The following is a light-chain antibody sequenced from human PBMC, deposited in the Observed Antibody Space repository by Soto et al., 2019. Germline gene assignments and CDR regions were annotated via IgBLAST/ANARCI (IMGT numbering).Light chain of an antibody. V-gene: IGKV1-12*01. CDR2: AAS. CDR1: QGISTW. CDR3: QQANNFPPLT. Sequence: DIQMTQSPSSVSASVGDRVTITCRASQGISTWLAWYQQKPGKAPKLLIYAASMLESGVASRFSGSGFWTDFTLTISSVQPEDSATYYCQQANNFPPLTFGGGTTVEIK. J-gene: IGKJ4*01.